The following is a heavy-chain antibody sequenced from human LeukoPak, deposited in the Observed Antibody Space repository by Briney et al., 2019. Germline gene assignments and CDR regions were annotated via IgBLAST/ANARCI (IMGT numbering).Heavy chain of an antibody. Sequence: SETLSLTCTVSRGSIRTADYYWAWVRQPPGEGLEWLGSIYFSGTPNFNPSLKSRVAVSIDTSKNQFSLKVTSVNASDTAVYFCARTSSWYAGAWFDSWGQGTLVTVSS. CDR1: RGSIRTADYY. D-gene: IGHD6-13*01. CDR3: ARTSSWYAGAWFDS. V-gene: IGHV4-39*01. CDR2: IYFSGTP. J-gene: IGHJ5*01.